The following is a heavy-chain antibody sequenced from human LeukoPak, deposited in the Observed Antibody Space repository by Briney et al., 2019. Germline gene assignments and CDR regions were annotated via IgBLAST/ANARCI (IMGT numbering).Heavy chain of an antibody. J-gene: IGHJ5*02. CDR3: ARSRAMVNWFDP. CDR2: IYYSGST. D-gene: IGHD5-18*01. Sequence: SETLSLTCTVSGGSISSYYWSWIRQPPGKGLEWIGYIYYSGSTNYNPSLKSRVTISVDTSKNQFSLKLSSVTAADTAVYYCARSRAMVNWFDPWDQGTLVTVSS. CDR1: GGSISSYY. V-gene: IGHV4-59*01.